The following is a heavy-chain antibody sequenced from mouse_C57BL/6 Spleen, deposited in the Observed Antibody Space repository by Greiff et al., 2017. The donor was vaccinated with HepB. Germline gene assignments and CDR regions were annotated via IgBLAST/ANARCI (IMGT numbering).Heavy chain of an antibody. D-gene: IGHD1-3*01. CDR2: ISSGGSYT. V-gene: IGHV5-6*01. Sequence: VQLQQSGGDLVKPGGSLKLSCAASGFTFSSYGMSWVRQTPDKRLEWVATISSGGSYTYYPDSVKGRFTISRDNAKNTLYLQMSSLKSEDTAMYYCARRGVAHFDYWGQGTTLTVSS. CDR1: GFTFSSYG. J-gene: IGHJ2*01. CDR3: ARRGVAHFDY.